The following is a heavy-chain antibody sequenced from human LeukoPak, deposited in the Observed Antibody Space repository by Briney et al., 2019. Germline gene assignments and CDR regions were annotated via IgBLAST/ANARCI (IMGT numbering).Heavy chain of an antibody. V-gene: IGHV3-23*01. D-gene: IGHD5-12*01. J-gene: IGHJ4*02. CDR3: AKDNSGYEAHFDY. Sequence: GGSLRLSCAASGFTFSSYAMSWVRQAPGKGLEWVSAISGSGGSTHYADSVKGRFTISRDNSKNTLYLQMNSLRAEDTAVYYCAKDNSGYEAHFDYWGQGTLVTVSS. CDR1: GFTFSSYA. CDR2: ISGSGGST.